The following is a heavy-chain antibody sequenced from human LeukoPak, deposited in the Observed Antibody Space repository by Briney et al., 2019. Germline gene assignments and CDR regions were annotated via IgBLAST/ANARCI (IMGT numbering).Heavy chain of an antibody. Sequence: GGSLRLSCAASGFTFSSYWMSWVRQAPGKGLEWVANINQDGSEKYYVDSVKGRFTISRDNAKNSLYLQMNSLRAEDTAVYYCAREGCSGGSCYHHWFDPWGQGTLVTVSS. CDR2: INQDGSEK. CDR3: AREGCSGGSCYHHWFDP. CDR1: GFTFSSYW. D-gene: IGHD2-15*01. V-gene: IGHV3-7*01. J-gene: IGHJ5*02.